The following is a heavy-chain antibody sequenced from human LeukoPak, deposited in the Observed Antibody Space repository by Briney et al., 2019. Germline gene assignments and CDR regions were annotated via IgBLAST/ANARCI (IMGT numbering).Heavy chain of an antibody. J-gene: IGHJ6*02. CDR1: GFTLSNYW. CDR3: AWYGVTHGLDV. Sequence: GGSLRLSCAASGFTLSNYWMSWVRQAPGKGLEWVANINQDGSDKYYVDSVMGRFTISKDNAKNSVYLQMNSLRPEDTAIYYCAWYGVTHGLDVWGQGPTVTVSS. CDR2: INQDGSDK. D-gene: IGHD4-23*01. V-gene: IGHV3-7*01.